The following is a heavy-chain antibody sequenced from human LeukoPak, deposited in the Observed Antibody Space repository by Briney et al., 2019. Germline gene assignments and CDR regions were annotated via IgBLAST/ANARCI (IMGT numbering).Heavy chain of an antibody. J-gene: IGHJ4*02. CDR3: ARVLSDSSSWHTENYYFDY. Sequence: GESLKISCKGSGYSFTNYWIGWVRQMPGKGLEWMGIIYPGDSDTRYSPSFQGQVTISADKSISTAYLQWSSLKASDTAMYYCARVLSDSSSWHTENYYFDYWGQGTLVTVSS. CDR1: GYSFTNYW. V-gene: IGHV5-51*01. D-gene: IGHD6-13*01. CDR2: IYPGDSDT.